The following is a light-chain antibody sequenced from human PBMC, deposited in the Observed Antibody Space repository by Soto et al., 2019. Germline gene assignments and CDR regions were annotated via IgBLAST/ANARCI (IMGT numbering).Light chain of an antibody. J-gene: IGKJ4*01. CDR3: QHRANWPLT. CDR1: QSVSSY. Sequence: EIVLTQSPATLSLSPGERATLSCRASQSVSSYLAWYQQKPGQAPRLLIYDVSNRATGIPARISGSESGTDCTITISSLEPEDLAVYYCQHRANWPLTFGGGTTVEIK. V-gene: IGKV3-11*01. CDR2: DVS.